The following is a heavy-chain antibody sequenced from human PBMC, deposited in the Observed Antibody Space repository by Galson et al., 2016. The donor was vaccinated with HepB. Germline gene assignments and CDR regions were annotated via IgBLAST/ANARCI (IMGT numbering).Heavy chain of an antibody. CDR3: ARDTKGRVEVVVAANYYYYGMDV. V-gene: IGHV3-30*03. CDR1: GFTFSSYG. Sequence: SLRLSCAASGFTFSSYGMHWVRQAPGKGLEWVAVISYDGSNKYYADSVKGRFTISRDNSKNTLYLQMNSLRAEDTAVYYRARDTKGRVEVVVAANYYYYGMDVWGQGTTVTVSS. D-gene: IGHD2-15*01. CDR2: ISYDGSNK. J-gene: IGHJ6*02.